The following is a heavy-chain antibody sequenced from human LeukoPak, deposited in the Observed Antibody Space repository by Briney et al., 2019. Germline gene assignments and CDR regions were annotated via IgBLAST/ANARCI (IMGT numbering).Heavy chain of an antibody. V-gene: IGHV4-38-2*02. CDR3: ARGTLYRGWSYYLDF. Sequence: DPSETLSLTCTVSGDSFNNGLYWGWIRQPPGKGQEWSGSIPDSGNTYYNPSLKSRVTISVDTSKKQFSLKLNSMTAADTAVYYCARGTLYRGWSYYLDFWGQGSQVTVSS. J-gene: IGHJ4*02. CDR1: GDSFNNGLY. D-gene: IGHD6-19*01. CDR2: IPDSGNT.